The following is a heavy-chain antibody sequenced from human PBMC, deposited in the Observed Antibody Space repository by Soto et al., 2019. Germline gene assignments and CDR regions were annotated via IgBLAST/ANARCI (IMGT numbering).Heavy chain of an antibody. Sequence: SETLSLTCTVSGGSISSYYWSWIRQPPGKGLEWIGYIYYSGSTNYNPSLKSRVTISVDTSKNQFSLKLSSVTAADTAVYYCARDSPMAYYYYGMDVWGQGTTVTVSS. V-gene: IGHV4-59*01. J-gene: IGHJ6*02. CDR1: GGSISSYY. D-gene: IGHD3-10*01. CDR2: IYYSGST. CDR3: ARDSPMAYYYYGMDV.